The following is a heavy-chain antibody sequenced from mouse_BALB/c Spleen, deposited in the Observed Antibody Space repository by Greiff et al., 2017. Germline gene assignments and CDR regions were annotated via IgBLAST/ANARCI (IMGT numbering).Heavy chain of an antibody. CDR3: ARSRNYFDY. V-gene: IGHV5-6*01. CDR2: ISSGGSYT. J-gene: IGHJ2*01. CDR1: GFTFSSYG. Sequence: EVQLVESGGDLVKPGGSLKLSCAASGFTFSSYGMSWVRQTPDKRLEWVATISSGGSYTYYPDTVTGRFTISRDNAKNTLYLEMSSLRSEDTAMYYCARSRNYFDYWGQGTTLTVSS.